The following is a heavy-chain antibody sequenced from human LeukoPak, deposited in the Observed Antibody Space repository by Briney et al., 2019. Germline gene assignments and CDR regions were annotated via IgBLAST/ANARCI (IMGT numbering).Heavy chain of an antibody. V-gene: IGHV4-34*01. CDR3: ARGQANCSGGSCSLLTFDY. CDR2: INHSGST. Sequence: PSETLSLTCAVYGGSFSGYYWSWIRQPPGKGLEWIGEINHSGSTNYNPSLKSRVTISVDTSKNQFSLKLSSVTAADTAVYYCARGQANCSGGSCSLLTFDYWGQGTLVTVSS. CDR1: GGSFSGYY. D-gene: IGHD2-15*01. J-gene: IGHJ4*01.